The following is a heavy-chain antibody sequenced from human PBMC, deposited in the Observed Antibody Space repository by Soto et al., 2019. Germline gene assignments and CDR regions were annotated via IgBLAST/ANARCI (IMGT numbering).Heavy chain of an antibody. V-gene: IGHV1-69*01. CDR3: ARDRNSGYSLTVRYFDY. CDR1: GGTFSSYA. D-gene: IGHD5-12*01. CDR2: IIPIFGTA. Sequence: QVQLVQSGAEVKKPGSSVKVSCKASGGTFSSYAISWVRQAPGQGLEWMGGIIPIFGTATYAQKFQGRVTITADESTSTAYMELSSLRSEDTAVYYCARDRNSGYSLTVRYFDYWGQGTLVTVSS. J-gene: IGHJ4*02.